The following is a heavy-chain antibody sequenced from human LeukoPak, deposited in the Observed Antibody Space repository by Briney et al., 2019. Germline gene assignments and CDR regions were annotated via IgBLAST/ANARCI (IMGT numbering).Heavy chain of an antibody. D-gene: IGHD3-22*01. V-gene: IGHV7-4-1*02. J-gene: IGHJ4*02. CDR3: ARAITNYYDSSAIDY. CDR2: INTNTGNP. Sequence: ASVKVSCKASGYTFTSYAMNWVRQAPGQGLEWMGWINTNTGNPTYAQGFTGRLVFSLDTSVSTAYLQISSLKAEDTAVYYCARAITNYYDSSAIDYWGQGTLVTVSS. CDR1: GYTFTSYA.